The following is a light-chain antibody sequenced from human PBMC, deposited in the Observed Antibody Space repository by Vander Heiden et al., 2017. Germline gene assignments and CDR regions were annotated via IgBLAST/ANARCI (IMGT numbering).Light chain of an antibody. J-gene: IGKJ4*01. CDR3: QQDDSYPFT. V-gene: IGKV1-8*01. CDR2: AAS. CDR1: QGISSY. Sequence: AIRLTQSPSSLPASTGDRVTITCRASQGISSYLAWYQQKPGKAPKLLIYAASTLQSGVPSRFSGSGSGTDFTLTISCLQSEDFATYYCQQDDSYPFTFGGGTKVEIK.